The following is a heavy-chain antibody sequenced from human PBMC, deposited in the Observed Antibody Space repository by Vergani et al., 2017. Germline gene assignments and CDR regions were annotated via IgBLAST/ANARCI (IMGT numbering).Heavy chain of an antibody. J-gene: IGHJ4*02. V-gene: IGHV3-21*01. CDR2: ISGGSTCI. CDR3: ARAPYDSSAYYYD. D-gene: IGHD3-22*01. Sequence: EVQLLESGGGLVQPGGSLRLSCAASGFTFSNYAMSWVRQAPGKGLEWVSSISGGSTCIHYADSVKGRFTISRDNAKNSLYLQMNSLRAEDTAVYYCARAPYDSSAYYYDWGQGTLVTVSS. CDR1: GFTFSNYA.